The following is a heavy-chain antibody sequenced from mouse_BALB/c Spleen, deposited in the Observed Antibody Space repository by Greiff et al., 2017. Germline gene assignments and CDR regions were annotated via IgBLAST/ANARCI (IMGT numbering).Heavy chain of an antibody. CDR2: IWSGGST. D-gene: IGHD2-10*01. V-gene: IGHV2-2*02. J-gene: IGHJ4*01. Sequence: QVQLQQSGPGLVQPSQSLSITCTVSGFSLTSYGVHWVRQSPGKGLEWLGVIWSGGSTDYNAAFISRLSISKDNSKSQVFFKMNSLQANDTAIYYCARNPFYDYNAMDYWGQGTSVTVSS. CDR1: GFSLTSYG. CDR3: ARNPFYDYNAMDY.